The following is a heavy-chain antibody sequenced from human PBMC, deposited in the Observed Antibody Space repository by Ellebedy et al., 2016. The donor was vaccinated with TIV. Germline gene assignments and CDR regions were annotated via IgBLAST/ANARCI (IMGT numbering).Heavy chain of an antibody. V-gene: IGHV3-53*01. Sequence: GESLKISCAVSGFPVTGNYLSWVRQVPGQGLEWVSIIYSGDVSYYADSVKGRFTISRDNAENTVYLQMNSLRVEDTAVYYCVRDGLFDSSGSGSFDYWGQGTLATVSS. CDR3: VRDGLFDSSGSGSFDY. D-gene: IGHD3-22*01. CDR2: IYSGDVS. CDR1: GFPVTGNY. J-gene: IGHJ4*02.